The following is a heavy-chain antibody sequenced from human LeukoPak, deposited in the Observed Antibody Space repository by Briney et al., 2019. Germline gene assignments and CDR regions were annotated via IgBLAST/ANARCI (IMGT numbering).Heavy chain of an antibody. CDR3: ARRYCSGGSCYSFFDY. D-gene: IGHD2-15*01. CDR1: GFTFSSYA. J-gene: IGHJ4*02. CDR2: ISDSGGST. Sequence: GGSLRPSCAASGFTFSSYAMSWVRQAPGKGLEWVSAISDSGGSTFYPDSVKGRFTISRDNSKNTLYLQMNSLRAEDTAVYYCARRYCSGGSCYSFFDYWGQGTLVTVSS. V-gene: IGHV3-23*01.